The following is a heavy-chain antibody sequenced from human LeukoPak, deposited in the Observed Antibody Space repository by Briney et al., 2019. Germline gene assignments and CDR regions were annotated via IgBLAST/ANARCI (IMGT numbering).Heavy chain of an antibody. D-gene: IGHD3-10*01. CDR1: GFTFSSHD. CDR2: ISYDGGKK. J-gene: IGHJ3*02. Sequence: PGGSLRLSCAASGFTFSSHDMHWVRQAPGKGLEWVAIISYDGGKKDYADSVKGRFTISRDNSKNTLYLQMNSLRTEDRAVYYCARRFGELLSHAFDIWGQGTMVSVSS. CDR3: ARRFGELLSHAFDI. V-gene: IGHV3-30*03.